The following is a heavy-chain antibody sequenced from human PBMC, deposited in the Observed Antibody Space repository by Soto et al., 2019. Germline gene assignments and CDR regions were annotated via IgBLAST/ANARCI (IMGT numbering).Heavy chain of an antibody. Sequence: GGSLRLSCAASGFTLDDYTMHWVRQAPGKGLEWVAGVGWDGGDIVYADSVKGRFTVSRDNTKNSLYLEMNSLRTEDTAIYYCAKDRAVVVPVSTSYFHYYGLDVWGQGTTVTVSS. J-gene: IGHJ6*02. V-gene: IGHV3-9*01. D-gene: IGHD2-2*01. CDR3: AKDRAVVVPVSTSYFHYYGLDV. CDR1: GFTLDDYT. CDR2: VGWDGGDI.